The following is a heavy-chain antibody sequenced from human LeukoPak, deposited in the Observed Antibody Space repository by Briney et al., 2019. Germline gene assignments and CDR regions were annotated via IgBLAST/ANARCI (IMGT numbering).Heavy chain of an antibody. Sequence: GGSLRLSCAASGFTFNNYGMGWVRQTPGKGLEWVTTIGTSGANTYHADSVKGRFTISRDNSKSTLYLQMNSLRAEDTAVYHCAKKSGDHFHFDFWGQGTLVTVSS. D-gene: IGHD2-21*01. CDR1: GFTFNNYG. J-gene: IGHJ4*02. CDR3: AKKSGDHFHFDF. CDR2: IGTSGANT. V-gene: IGHV3-23*01.